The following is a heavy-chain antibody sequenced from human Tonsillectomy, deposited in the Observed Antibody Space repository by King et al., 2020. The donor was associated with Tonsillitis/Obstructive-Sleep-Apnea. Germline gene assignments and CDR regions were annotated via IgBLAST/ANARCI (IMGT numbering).Heavy chain of an antibody. J-gene: IGHJ6*03. V-gene: IGHV3-74*01. CDR1: GFTFSNYW. CDR2: INSDGSNT. D-gene: IGHD5-18*01. Sequence: VQLVESGGGLVQPGGSLRLSCAASGFTFSNYWMHWVRQAPGKGLVWVSRINSDGSNTRYADSVKGRFTISRDNSKNTMYLQMNSLRAEDTAVYYCSSGYSYGLLYYYYYYYIDVWGKGTTVTVSS. CDR3: SSGYSYGLLYYYYYYYIDV.